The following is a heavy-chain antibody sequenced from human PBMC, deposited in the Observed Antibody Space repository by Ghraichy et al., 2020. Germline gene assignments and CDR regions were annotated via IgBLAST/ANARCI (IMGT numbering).Heavy chain of an antibody. D-gene: IGHD6-6*01. CDR1: GFTFSSYW. V-gene: IGHV3-7*03. CDR3: ARDIAARQTSPYYYYGMDV. CDR2: IKQDGSEK. J-gene: IGHJ6*02. Sequence: GESLNISCAASGFTFSSYWMSWVRQAPGKGLEWVANIKQDGSEKYYVDSVKGRFTISRDNAKNSLYLQMNSLRAEDTAVYYCARDIAARQTSPYYYYGMDVWGQGTTVTVSS.